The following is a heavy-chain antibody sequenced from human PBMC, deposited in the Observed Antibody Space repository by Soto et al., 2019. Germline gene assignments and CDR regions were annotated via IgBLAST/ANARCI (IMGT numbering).Heavy chain of an antibody. CDR3: ARHSKSVNYGSGSYSSDS. CDR1: GGSITSIASY. CDR2: IFYSGST. D-gene: IGHD3-10*01. V-gene: IGHV4-39*01. Sequence: SETLSLTCTVSGGSITSIASYWGWIRQPPGKGLEWIGTIFYSGSTYYNPSLQSRVTISVDTSKSQFSLKLTSVTAADTAVYYCARHSKSVNYGSGSYSSDSWGQGTLVTVSS. J-gene: IGHJ4*02.